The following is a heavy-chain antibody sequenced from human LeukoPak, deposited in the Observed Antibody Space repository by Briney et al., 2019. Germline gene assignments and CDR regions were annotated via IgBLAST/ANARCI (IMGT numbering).Heavy chain of an antibody. D-gene: IGHD3-22*01. V-gene: IGHV1-2*02. J-gene: IGHJ4*02. CDR2: INPNSGGT. CDR3: ATGRYYYDSSGYHY. Sequence: GASVKVSCKASGYTFTGYYMHWVRQAPGQGLEWMGWINPNSGGTNYAQKFQGRVTMTRDTSISTAYMELSRLRSDDTAVYYCATGRYYYDSSGYHYWGQGTLVTVSS. CDR1: GYTFTGYY.